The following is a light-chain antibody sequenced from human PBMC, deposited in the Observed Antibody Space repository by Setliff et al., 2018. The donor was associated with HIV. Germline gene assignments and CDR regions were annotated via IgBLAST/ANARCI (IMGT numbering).Light chain of an antibody. Sequence: ELTQPPSVSVAPGKTAKITCGGNNIGGKSIHWYQQKPGQAPVLVIYYDSDRPSGIPERFSGSNSGNTATLTISRVEAGDEADYYCQVWDTSSDHPYVFGTGTKVTVL. V-gene: IGLV3-21*04. J-gene: IGLJ1*01. CDR2: YDS. CDR3: QVWDTSSDHPYV. CDR1: NIGGKS.